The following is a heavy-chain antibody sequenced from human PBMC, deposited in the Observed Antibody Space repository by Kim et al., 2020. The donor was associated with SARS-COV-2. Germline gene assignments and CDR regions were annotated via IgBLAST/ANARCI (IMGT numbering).Heavy chain of an antibody. CDR2: RYASLSA. CDR1: GASISNYY. J-gene: IGHJ5*02. Sequence: SETLSLTCTVSGASISNYYWSWIRQPAGKGLEWIGRRYASLSATYNPSLKSRVTMSVDTSENQFSLKLESVTVADTAIYYFVMSAARLDPWGQGTLVTVS. V-gene: IGHV4-4*07. D-gene: IGHD6-25*01. CDR3: VMSAARLDP.